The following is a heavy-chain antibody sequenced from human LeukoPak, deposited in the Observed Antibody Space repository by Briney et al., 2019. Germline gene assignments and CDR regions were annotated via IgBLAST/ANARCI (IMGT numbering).Heavy chain of an antibody. CDR3: AAMYYYDSSGYYGWFDP. CDR1: GYTFTSYD. J-gene: IGHJ5*02. Sequence: ASVKVSCKASGYTFTSYDINWVRQATGQGLEWMGWMNPNSGNTGYAQKFQGRVTMTRNTSISTAYMELSSLRSEDTAVYYCAAMYYYDSSGYYGWFDPWGQGTLVTVSS. D-gene: IGHD3-22*01. CDR2: MNPNSGNT. V-gene: IGHV1-8*01.